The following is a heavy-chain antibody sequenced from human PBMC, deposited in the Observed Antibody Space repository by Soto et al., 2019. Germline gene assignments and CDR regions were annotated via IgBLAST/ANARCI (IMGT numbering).Heavy chain of an antibody. CDR3: ARGPSTGTRDY. D-gene: IGHD1-1*01. Sequence: ASVKVSCKASGYTLTTSAMHWGRQAPGKRLEWMGWINAGNGNTKYSQKFQGRVTITRDTSASTAYMDLSSLTSEDTAVYYCARGPSTGTRDYWGQGTLVTVSS. CDR2: INAGNGNT. V-gene: IGHV1-3*01. CDR1: GYTLTTSA. J-gene: IGHJ4*02.